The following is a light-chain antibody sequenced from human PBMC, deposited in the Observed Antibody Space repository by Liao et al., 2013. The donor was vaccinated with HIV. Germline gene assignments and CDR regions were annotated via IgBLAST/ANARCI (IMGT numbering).Light chain of an antibody. CDR1: KLGNKY. CDR3: QAWDSSTGV. V-gene: IGLV3-1*01. J-gene: IGLJ3*02. CDR2: KDS. Sequence: SYELTQPPSVSVSPGQTASITCSGNKLGNKYACWYQQKPGQSPVMVIYKDSKRPSGIPERFSGSQSGNTATLTISGTQPMDEADYYCQAWDSSTGVFGGGTQLTVL.